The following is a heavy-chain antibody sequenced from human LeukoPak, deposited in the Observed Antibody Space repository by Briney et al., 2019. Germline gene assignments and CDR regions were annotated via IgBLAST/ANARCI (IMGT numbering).Heavy chain of an antibody. J-gene: IGHJ5*02. V-gene: IGHV4-59*01. CDR2: IYYSGST. Sequence: SETLSLTCTVSGGSISSYYWSWIRQPPGKGLEWIGYIYYSGSTNYNPSPKSRVTISVDTSKNQFSLKLSSVTAADTAVYYCARGPLHCSSTSCYDSWFDPWGQGTLVTVSS. CDR3: ARGPLHCSSTSCYDSWFDP. D-gene: IGHD2-2*01. CDR1: GGSISSYY.